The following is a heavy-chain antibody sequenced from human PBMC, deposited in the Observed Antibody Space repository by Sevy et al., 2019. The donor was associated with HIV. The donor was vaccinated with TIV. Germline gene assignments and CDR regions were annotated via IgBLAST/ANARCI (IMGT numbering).Heavy chain of an antibody. D-gene: IGHD6-25*01. Sequence: GGSLRLSCAASGFTFTSYEMNWVRQAPGKGLEWLSYISNSGTNIYYSDSVKGRFTISRDNASNSLYLQMSSLRAEDTAVYYCASDLTPSATTMPHFDCWGQGTLVTVSS. V-gene: IGHV3-48*03. CDR3: ASDLTPSATTMPHFDC. J-gene: IGHJ4*02. CDR2: ISNSGTNI. CDR1: GFTFTSYE.